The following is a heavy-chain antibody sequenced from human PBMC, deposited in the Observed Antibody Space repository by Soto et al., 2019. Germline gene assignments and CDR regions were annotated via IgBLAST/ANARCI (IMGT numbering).Heavy chain of an antibody. J-gene: IGHJ5*02. V-gene: IGHV3-33*01. D-gene: IGHD1-26*01. CDR1: GFTFSSYG. Sequence: QVQLVESGGGVVQPGRSLRLSCAASGFTFSSYGMHWVRQAPGKGLEWVAVIWYDGSNKYYADSVKGRFTISRDNSKHTLYLQMNSLRAEDTAVYYCERDPTKSGSFSWFAPWGQGTLVTVSS. CDR3: ERDPTKSGSFSWFAP. CDR2: IWYDGSNK.